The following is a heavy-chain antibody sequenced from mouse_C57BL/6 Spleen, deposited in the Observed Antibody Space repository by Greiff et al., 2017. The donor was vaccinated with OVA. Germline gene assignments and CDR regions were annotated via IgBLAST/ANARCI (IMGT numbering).Heavy chain of an antibody. J-gene: IGHJ3*01. CDR1: GYTFTSYW. V-gene: IGHV1-50*01. D-gene: IGHD3-2*02. CDR2: IDPSDSYT. CDR3: ARPRDSSGYTWFAY. Sequence: VQLQQPGAELVKPGASVKLSCKASGYTFTSYWMQWVKQRPGQGLEWIGEIDPSDSYTNYNQKFKGKATLTVDTSSSTAYMQLSSLTSEDSAVYYCARPRDSSGYTWFAYWGQGTLVTVSA.